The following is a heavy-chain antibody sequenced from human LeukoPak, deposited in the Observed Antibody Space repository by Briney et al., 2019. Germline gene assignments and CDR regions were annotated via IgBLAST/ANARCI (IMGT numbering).Heavy chain of an antibody. CDR2: IWYDGSNK. V-gene: IGHV3-33*01. CDR1: GFTFSSYG. Sequence: GRSLRLSCAASGFTFSSYGMHWVRQAPGKGLEWVVVIWYDGSNKYYADSVKGRFTISRDNSKNTLYLQMNSLRAEDTAVYYCARDLSSSGWYDYWGQGTLVTVSS. J-gene: IGHJ4*02. CDR3: ARDLSSSGWYDY. D-gene: IGHD6-19*01.